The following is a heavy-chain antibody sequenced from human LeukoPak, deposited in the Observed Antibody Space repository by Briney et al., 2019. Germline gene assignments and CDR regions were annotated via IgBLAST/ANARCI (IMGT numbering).Heavy chain of an antibody. V-gene: IGHV3-64*01. Sequence: GGSLRLSCAASGFTFSSYAMHWVRQAPGKGLEYVSAISSNGGSTYYANSVKGRFTISRDNSKNTLYLQMGSLRAEDMAVYYCAREPMALHYFDYWGQGTLVTVSS. CDR3: AREPMALHYFDY. D-gene: IGHD3-10*01. CDR2: ISSNGGST. CDR1: GFTFSSYA. J-gene: IGHJ4*02.